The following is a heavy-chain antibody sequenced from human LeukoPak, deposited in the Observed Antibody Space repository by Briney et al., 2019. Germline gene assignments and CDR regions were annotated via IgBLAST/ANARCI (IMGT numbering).Heavy chain of an antibody. CDR1: GGSISSGSYY. CDR3: ARGRTDDAFDI. D-gene: IGHD3/OR15-3a*01. CDR2: IYTSGST. V-gene: IGHV4-61*02. J-gene: IGHJ3*02. Sequence: PSESLSLTCTVSGGSISSGSYYWSWIRQPAGKGLEWIGRIYTSGSTNYNPSLKSRVTISVDTSKNHFSLKLSSVTAADTAVYYCARGRTDDAFDIWGQGTMVTVSS.